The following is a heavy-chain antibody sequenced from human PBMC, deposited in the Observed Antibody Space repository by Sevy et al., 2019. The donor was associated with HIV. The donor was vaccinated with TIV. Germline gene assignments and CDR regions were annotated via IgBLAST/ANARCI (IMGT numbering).Heavy chain of an antibody. CDR1: GFAFYEYS. D-gene: IGHD2-15*01. V-gene: IGHV3-23*01. Sequence: GGSLRLSCAASGFAFYEYSMSWIRQAPGKGLEWVATLSFGCGKINYADSVKGRFTTYRDNSKNSFYLQMDNLRVEAKALYYCAREGWSRPHDYWGQGTRVTVSS. CDR3: AREGWSRPHDY. CDR2: LSFGCGKI. J-gene: IGHJ4*02.